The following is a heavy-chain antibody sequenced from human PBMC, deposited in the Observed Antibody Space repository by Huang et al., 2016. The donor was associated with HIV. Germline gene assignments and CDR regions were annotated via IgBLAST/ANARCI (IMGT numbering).Heavy chain of an antibody. V-gene: IGHV1-69*13. D-gene: IGHD2-15*01. CDR1: GGTFSRFA. CDR2: IISIFRVT. CDR3: AGGGANLYYYYHLDV. J-gene: IGHJ6*03. Sequence: QVQLVQSGAELKKPGSSVRVSCKASGGTFSRFAISWLRQAPGHRLEWMGGIISIFRVTNYAEKFQDRVTMTADESTSTAYMELSSLRSEDTATYYCAGGGANLYYYYHLDVWGKGTTVTVSS.